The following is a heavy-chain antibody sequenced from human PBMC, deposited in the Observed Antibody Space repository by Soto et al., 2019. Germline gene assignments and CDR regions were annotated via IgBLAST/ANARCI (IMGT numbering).Heavy chain of an antibody. CDR3: ARDKVVGYDILTGYYTPDAFDI. Sequence: QVQLVQSGAEVKKPGSSVKVSCKASGGTFSSYAISWVRQAPGQGLEWMGGIIPIFGTANYAQKFQGRVTITADESTSTAYMELSSLRSEDTAMYYCARDKVVGYDILTGYYTPDAFDIWGQGTMVTVSS. CDR1: GGTFSSYA. V-gene: IGHV1-69*01. CDR2: IIPIFGTA. D-gene: IGHD3-9*01. J-gene: IGHJ3*02.